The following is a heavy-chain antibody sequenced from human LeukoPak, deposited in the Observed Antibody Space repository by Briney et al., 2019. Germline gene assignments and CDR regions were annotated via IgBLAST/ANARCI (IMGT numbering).Heavy chain of an antibody. CDR3: AKSRTSTVTNPFDY. CDR1: GFTFSDYA. V-gene: IGHV3-30*18. J-gene: IGHJ4*02. D-gene: IGHD4-17*01. CDR2: ISYDGSHK. Sequence: PGGSLRLSCAASGFTFSDYAMHWVRQAPGKGLEWVAVISYDGSHKYYADSVKGRFTISRDNSKNTLYLQMNNLRAEDTSVYYCAKSRTSTVTNPFDYWGQGTLVTVSS.